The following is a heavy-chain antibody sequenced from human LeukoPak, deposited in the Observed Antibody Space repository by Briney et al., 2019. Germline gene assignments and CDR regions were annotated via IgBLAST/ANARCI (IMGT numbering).Heavy chain of an antibody. D-gene: IGHD1-1*01. CDR2: ISGGGNT. J-gene: IGHJ3*02. CDR3: AKDGQLGSSDAFDI. Sequence: GGSLRLSCAASGFTFSNYAMGWVRQAPGKGLEWVSIISGGGNTFYADSVKGRFTISRDNSKNTAYLQMNSLRAEDTALYYCAKDGQLGSSDAFDIWGRGTMVTVSS. CDR1: GFTFSNYA. V-gene: IGHV3-23*01.